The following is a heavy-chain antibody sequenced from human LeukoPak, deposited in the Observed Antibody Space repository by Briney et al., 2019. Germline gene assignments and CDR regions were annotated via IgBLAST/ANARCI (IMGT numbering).Heavy chain of an antibody. D-gene: IGHD6-19*01. CDR3: ARRSSGWYQDY. V-gene: IGHV5-51*01. J-gene: IGHJ4*02. CDR2: IYPGDSDT. Sequence: ESLKICGNGSGYSFTRCWMGRVRQMPGKDMEWMGIIYPGDSDTRYSPSFQGQVTISADKSTSTAYLQWSSLKASDTAMYYCARRSSGWYQDYWGQGTLVTVSS. CDR1: GYSFTRCW.